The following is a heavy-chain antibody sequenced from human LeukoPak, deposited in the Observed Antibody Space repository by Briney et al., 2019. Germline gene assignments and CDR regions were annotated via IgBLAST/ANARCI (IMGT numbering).Heavy chain of an antibody. D-gene: IGHD5-18*01. CDR2: INSDGSST. Sequence: GGSLRLPCAASGFTFSSYWMHWVRQAPGKGLVWVSRINSDGSSTSYADSVKGRFTISRDNAKNTLYLQMNSLRAEDTAVYYCARARYSYGYGGYFDYWGQGTLVTVSS. J-gene: IGHJ4*02. V-gene: IGHV3-74*01. CDR1: GFTFSSYW. CDR3: ARARYSYGYGGYFDY.